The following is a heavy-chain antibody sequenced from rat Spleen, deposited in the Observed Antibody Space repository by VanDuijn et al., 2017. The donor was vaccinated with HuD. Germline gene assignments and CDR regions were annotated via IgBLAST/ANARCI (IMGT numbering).Heavy chain of an antibody. CDR2: IWSDGST. CDR3: TSPFRWFAY. J-gene: IGHJ3*01. V-gene: IGHV2-1*01. CDR1: GFSLTSNS. Sequence: QVQLKESGPGLVQPSQTLSLTCTVSGFSLTSNSLNWVRQPPGKGLEWMGEIWSDGSTDYNSALKSRLSISRDTSKSQVFLKMNSLQTEDTAIYFCTSPFRWFAYWGQGTLVTVSS.